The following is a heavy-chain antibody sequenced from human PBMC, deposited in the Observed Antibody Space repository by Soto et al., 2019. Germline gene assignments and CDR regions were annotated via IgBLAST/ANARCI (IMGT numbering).Heavy chain of an antibody. CDR3: AREGGYVNYYYYMDV. Sequence: GGSLRLSCAASGFTFRIYTMNWVRQAPGKGLEWVSSITSSSSNIYYAGSVKGRFTISRDNAKNSLYLQMNSLRAEDTAVYYCAREGGYVNYYYYMDVWGKGTTVTVSS. V-gene: IGHV3-21*01. CDR1: GFTFRIYT. CDR2: ITSSSSNI. D-gene: IGHD5-12*01. J-gene: IGHJ6*03.